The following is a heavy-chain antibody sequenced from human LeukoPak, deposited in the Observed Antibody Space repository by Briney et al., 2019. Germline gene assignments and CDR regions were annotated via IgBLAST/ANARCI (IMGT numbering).Heavy chain of an antibody. CDR3: ARDRPLGSRVWGSYRSYSYMDV. J-gene: IGHJ6*03. V-gene: IGHV1-46*01. D-gene: IGHD3-16*02. CDR2: INPSGGST. CDR1: GYTFTSYY. Sequence: ASVKVSCKASGYTFTSYYMHWVRQAPGQGLEWMGIINPSGGSTSYAQKFQGRVTMTRDMSTSTVYMELSSLRSEDTAVYYCARDRPLGSRVWGSYRSYSYMDVWGKGTTVTVSS.